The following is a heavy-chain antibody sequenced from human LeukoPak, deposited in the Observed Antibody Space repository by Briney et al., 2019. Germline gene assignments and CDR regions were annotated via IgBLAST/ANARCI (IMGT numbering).Heavy chain of an antibody. V-gene: IGHV1-2*02. CDR1: GYTFTGYY. CDR2: INPNSGGT. J-gene: IGHJ6*03. Sequence: ASVKVSCKASGYTFTGYYMHWVRQAPGQGLEWMGWINPNSGGTNYAQKFQGRVTMTRDTSISTAYMELSRLRSDDTAVYYCAMGWLLDYYYYMDVWGKRTTVTVSS. CDR3: AMGWLLDYYYYMDV. D-gene: IGHD3-22*01.